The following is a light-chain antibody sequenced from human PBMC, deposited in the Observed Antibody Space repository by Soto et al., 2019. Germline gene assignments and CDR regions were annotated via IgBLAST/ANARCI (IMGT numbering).Light chain of an antibody. CDR1: SSDVGGYNY. V-gene: IGLV2-14*01. CDR2: DVS. Sequence: QSALTQPASVSGSPGQSITISCTGTSSDVGGYNYVSWYQQHPGKAPKLMIYDVSNWPSGVSNRFSGSKSGNTASLTISGLQAEDEADYYCISYKSSSTNVFGTGTKLTVL. J-gene: IGLJ1*01. CDR3: ISYKSSSTNV.